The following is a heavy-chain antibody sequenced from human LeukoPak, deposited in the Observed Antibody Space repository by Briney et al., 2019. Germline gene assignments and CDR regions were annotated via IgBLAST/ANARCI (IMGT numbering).Heavy chain of an antibody. J-gene: IGHJ6*03. CDR3: ARSSRRKYCSSTSCYPYYYYYMDV. CDR2: IYTSGST. D-gene: IGHD2-2*01. CDR1: GGSISSGSYY. V-gene: IGHV4-61*02. Sequence: SETLSLTCTVSGGSISSGSYYWSWIRQPAGKGLEWIGRIYTSGSTNYNPSLKSRVTISVDTSKNQFSLKLSSVTAADTAVYYCARSSRRKYCSSTSCYPYYYYYMDVWGKGTTVTVSS.